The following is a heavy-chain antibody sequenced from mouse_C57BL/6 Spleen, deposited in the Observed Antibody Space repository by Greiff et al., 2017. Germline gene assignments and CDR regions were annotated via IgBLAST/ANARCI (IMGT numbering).Heavy chain of an antibody. Sequence: VQLQQPGTELVKPGASVKLSCKASGYTFTSYWMHWVKQRPGQGLEWIGNINPSNGGTNYNEKFKSKATLTVDKSSSTAYMQLSSLTSEDSAVYYCARSDYYGSYWYFDGWGTGTTVTVSS. J-gene: IGHJ1*03. D-gene: IGHD1-1*01. V-gene: IGHV1-53*01. CDR1: GYTFTSYW. CDR3: ARSDYYGSYWYFDG. CDR2: INPSNGGT.